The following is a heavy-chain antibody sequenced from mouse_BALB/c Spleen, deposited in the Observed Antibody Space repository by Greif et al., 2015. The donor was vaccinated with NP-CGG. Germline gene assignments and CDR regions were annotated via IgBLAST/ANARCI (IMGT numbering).Heavy chain of an antibody. J-gene: IGHJ3*01. CDR2: IDPANGNT. V-gene: IGHV14-3*02. D-gene: IGHD2-13*01. Sequence: EVQLQQSGAELVKPGASVKLSCTASGFNIKDTYMPWVKQRPEQGLEWIGRIDPANGNTKYDPKFQGKATITADTSSNTAYLQLSSLTSEDTAVYYCADYSWFAYWGQGTLVTVSA. CDR1: GFNIKDTY. CDR3: ADYSWFAY.